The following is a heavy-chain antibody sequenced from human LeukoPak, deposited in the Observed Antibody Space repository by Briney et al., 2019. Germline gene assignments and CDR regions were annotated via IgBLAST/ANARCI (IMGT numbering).Heavy chain of an antibody. V-gene: IGHV3-64*01. CDR1: GFTFNSYA. J-gene: IGHJ4*02. Sequence: PGGSLRLSCAASGFTFNSYAMHWVRQAPGKGLEYVSAISSNGDSTYYANSVKGRFTISRDNSKNTLYLQMGSLRAEDMAVYYCATSESYWGQEPLVTVPS. CDR2: ISSNGDST. CDR3: ATSESY.